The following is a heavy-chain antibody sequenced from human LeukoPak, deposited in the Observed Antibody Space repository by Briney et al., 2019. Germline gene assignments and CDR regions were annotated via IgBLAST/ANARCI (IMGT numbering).Heavy chain of an antibody. CDR1: GGSISSSSYY. J-gene: IGHJ5*02. CDR2: IYYSGST. CDR3: ARIPYYLWWFDP. Sequence: PSETLSLTCTVSGGSISSSSYYWGWIRQPPGKGLEWIGSIYYSGSTYYNPSLKSRVTISVDTSKNQFSLKLSSVTAADTAVYYCARIPYYLWWFDPWGQGTLVTVSS. V-gene: IGHV4-39*01. D-gene: IGHD2/OR15-2a*01.